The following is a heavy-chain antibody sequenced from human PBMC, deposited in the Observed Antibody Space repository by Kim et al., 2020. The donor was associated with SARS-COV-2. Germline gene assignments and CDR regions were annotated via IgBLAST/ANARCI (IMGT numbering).Heavy chain of an antibody. CDR3: AKVWGGLRILAGMDV. J-gene: IGHJ6*02. CDR1: GFTFSSYA. Sequence: GGSLRLSCAASGFTFSSYAMTWVRQAPGQGLEWVSSIGDTDAETYYADSVKGRFTISRDTYKNMLYLQMNSLRAEDTALYYCAKVWGGLRILAGMDVWGQGTTVTVSS. D-gene: IGHD3-16*01. CDR2: IGDTDAET. V-gene: IGHV3-23*01.